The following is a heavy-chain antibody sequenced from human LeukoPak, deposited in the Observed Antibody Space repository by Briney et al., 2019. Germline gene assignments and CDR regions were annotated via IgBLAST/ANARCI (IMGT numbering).Heavy chain of an antibody. CDR1: GFTFSSYA. V-gene: IGHV3-30*04. CDR2: ISYDGSNK. D-gene: IGHD3-3*01. CDR3: ARVVNDFWSPFDY. Sequence: GRSLRLSCAASGFTFSSYAMDWVRQAPGKGLEWVAVISYDGSNKCYADSVKGRFTISRDNSKNTLYLQMNSLRAEDTAVYYCARVVNDFWSPFDYWGQGTLVTVSS. J-gene: IGHJ4*02.